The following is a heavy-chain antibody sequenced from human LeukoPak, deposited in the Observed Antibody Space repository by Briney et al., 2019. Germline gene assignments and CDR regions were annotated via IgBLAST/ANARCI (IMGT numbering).Heavy chain of an antibody. CDR1: GFTFSIYW. V-gene: IGHV3-7*01. J-gene: IGHJ4*02. CDR3: ARVKETSGWYFHQYYFDY. D-gene: IGHD6-19*01. CDR2: IKQDGSEK. Sequence: GGSLRLSCAASGFTFSIYWMNWVRQAPGKGLEWVANIKQDGSEKYYVDSVKGRFTISRDNAKNSLYLQMNSLRAEDTAVYYCARVKETSGWYFHQYYFDYWGQGTLVTVSS.